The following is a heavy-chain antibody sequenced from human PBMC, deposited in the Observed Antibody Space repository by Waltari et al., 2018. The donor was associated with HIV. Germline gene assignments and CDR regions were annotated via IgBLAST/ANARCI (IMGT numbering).Heavy chain of an antibody. CDR1: GLTISLYN. Sequence: EVRLVESGGGPVQPGGSLRLSCAASGLTISLYNMTRVRQTPGNGLAWVEYISGDGKNKDYADAVKGRFIISQDNGQNFLHLQMDRLSVDDSAKYFCAREVTSSKVMNYWGQGTPVIVSS. D-gene: IGHD2-21*02. CDR3: AREVTSSKVMNY. CDR2: ISGDGKNK. J-gene: IGHJ4*02. V-gene: IGHV3-48*03.